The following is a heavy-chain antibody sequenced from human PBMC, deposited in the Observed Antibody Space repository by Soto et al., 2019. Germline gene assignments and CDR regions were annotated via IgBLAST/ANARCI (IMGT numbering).Heavy chain of an antibody. V-gene: IGHV1-18*01. Sequence: QVQLVQSGGGVKKPGASVTVSCKASGYTFINYHITWVRQAPGQGLEWMAWINTYNGMTDYAQRFQGRVTMTRDTSTSTAFMELRNLESDDTAVYFCAKSPRGEMATDWGQGTLVIVSS. J-gene: IGHJ4*02. CDR2: INTYNGMT. D-gene: IGHD2-21*01. CDR3: AKSPRGEMATD. CDR1: GYTFINYH.